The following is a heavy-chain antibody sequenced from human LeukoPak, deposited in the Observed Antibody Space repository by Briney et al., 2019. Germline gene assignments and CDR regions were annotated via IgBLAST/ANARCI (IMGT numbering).Heavy chain of an antibody. D-gene: IGHD3-22*01. CDR3: ARVPDYYDSSGYIDY. CDR2: IYYSGST. J-gene: IGHJ4*02. Sequence: SQTLSLTCTVSGGSISSGDYYWSWSRQPPGKGLEWIGYIYYSGSTYYNPSLKSRVTLSVDTSKNQFSLKLSSVTAADTAVYYCARVPDYYDSSGYIDYWGQGTLVTVSS. CDR1: GGSISSGDYY. V-gene: IGHV4-30-4*08.